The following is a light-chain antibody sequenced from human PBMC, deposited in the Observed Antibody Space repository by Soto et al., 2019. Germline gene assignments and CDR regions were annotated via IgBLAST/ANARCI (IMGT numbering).Light chain of an antibody. J-gene: IGLJ3*02. V-gene: IGLV1-47*01. CDR2: RNN. Sequence: QSVLTQPPSASGTPGQRVTISCSGSSSNIGSNYVYWYQQLPGTAPKLLIYRNNHRPSGVPARFSGSKSGTSASLAISGLRSEDEADYYCAAWDDSLSARVFGGGTKLTVL. CDR3: AAWDDSLSARV. CDR1: SSNIGSNY.